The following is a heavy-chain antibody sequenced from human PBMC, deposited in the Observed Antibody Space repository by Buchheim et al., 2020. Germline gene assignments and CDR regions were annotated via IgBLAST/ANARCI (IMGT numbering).Heavy chain of an antibody. CDR3: TKVERQRVSFYYYGMDV. CDR1: GFTFSNYA. J-gene: IGHJ6*02. CDR2: ISYCGVGT. V-gene: IGHV3-23*01. Sequence: EVQLLESGGGLVQPGGSLTLSCAVSGFTFSNYAMNWVRQAPGKGLHLVSSISYCGVGTYYADSVTGRFTISSDNSKNTLYLPMNSLRAEDTAIYYCTKVERQRVSFYYYGMDVWGQGTT. D-gene: IGHD1-1*01.